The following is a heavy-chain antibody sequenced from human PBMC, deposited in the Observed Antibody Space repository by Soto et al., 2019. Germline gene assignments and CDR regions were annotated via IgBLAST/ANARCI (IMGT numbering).Heavy chain of an antibody. CDR3: AREGGDIVQVPYY. CDR1: GVPIKGGDYY. V-gene: IGHV4-30-4*01. CDR2: IYYNGDT. D-gene: IGHD2-15*01. Sequence: QVRLQESGPKFVRLSQTLSLTCSVSGVPIKGGDYYGIWIRQSPGRGLGWIGPIYYNGDTNYNPSLGSRVTMSVDTSKNQFFLDLQSVVAADMAVYFCAREGGDIVQVPYYWGQGTLITVSS. J-gene: IGHJ4*02.